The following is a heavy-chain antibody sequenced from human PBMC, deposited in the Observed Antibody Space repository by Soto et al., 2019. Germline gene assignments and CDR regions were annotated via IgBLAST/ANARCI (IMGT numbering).Heavy chain of an antibody. V-gene: IGHV4-39*01. D-gene: IGHD6-19*01. Sequence: PSETLSLTCTVSGGSISSSSYYWGWIRQPPGKGLEWIGSIYYSGSTYYNPSLKSRVTISVDTSKNQFSLKLSSVTAADTAVYYCARGISNGGAVAVLGYYYYYYGMDVWGQGTTVTVSS. CDR3: ARGISNGGAVAVLGYYYYYYGMDV. J-gene: IGHJ6*02. CDR1: GGSISSSSYY. CDR2: IYYSGST.